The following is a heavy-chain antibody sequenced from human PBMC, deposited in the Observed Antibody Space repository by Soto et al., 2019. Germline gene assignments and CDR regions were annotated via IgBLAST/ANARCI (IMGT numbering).Heavy chain of an antibody. CDR3: ARDHSIVGVAANWFDP. V-gene: IGHV4-30-4*01. CDR1: GFSISSGDYY. J-gene: IGHJ5*02. Sequence: SETLSLTCTFSGFSISSGDYYWSWIRQPPGKGLEWIGYIYYSGSTYYNPSLKSRVTISVDTSKNQFSLKLSSVTAADTAVYYCARDHSIVGVAANWFDPWGQGTLVTVSS. D-gene: IGHD2-15*01. CDR2: IYYSGST.